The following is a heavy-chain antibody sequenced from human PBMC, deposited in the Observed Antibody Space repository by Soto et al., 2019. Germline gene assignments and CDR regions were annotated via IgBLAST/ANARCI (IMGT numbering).Heavy chain of an antibody. D-gene: IGHD4-4*01. CDR2: IIPIFGTA. V-gene: IGHV1-69*13. CDR1: GGTFSSYA. Sequence: SVKVSCKASGGTFSSYAISWVRQAPGQGLEWMGGIIPIFGTANYAQKFQGRVTITADESTSTAYMELSSLRSEDTAVYYCARSYSNYENYYYYGMEVWGQGTTVTVSS. CDR3: ARSYSNYENYYYYGMEV. J-gene: IGHJ6*02.